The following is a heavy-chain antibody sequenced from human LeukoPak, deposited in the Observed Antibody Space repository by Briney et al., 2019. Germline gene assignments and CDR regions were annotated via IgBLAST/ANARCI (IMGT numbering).Heavy chain of an antibody. D-gene: IGHD3-10*01. V-gene: IGHV4-38-2*01. J-gene: IGHJ4*02. Sequence: SGTLSLTCAVSGYSISSGYYWGWIRQPPGKGLEWIGSIYHSGSTHYNPSLKSRVTISVDTSKNQFSLKLSSVTAADTAVYYCAGLWLGELLLLDYWGQGTLVTVSS. CDR1: GYSISSGYY. CDR3: AGLWLGELLLLDY. CDR2: IYHSGST.